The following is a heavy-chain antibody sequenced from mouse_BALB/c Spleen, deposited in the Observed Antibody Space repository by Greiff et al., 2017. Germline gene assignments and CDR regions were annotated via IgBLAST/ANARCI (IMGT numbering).Heavy chain of an antibody. V-gene: IGHV14-3*02. J-gene: IGHJ4*01. CDR3: ATSCYDCEGGSMDY. CDR1: GFNIKDTD. CDR2: IDPANGNT. Sequence: EVQLQQSGAELVKPGASVKLSCTASGFNIKDTDMHWVKQRPEQGLEWIGRIDPANGNTKYDPKFQGKATITADTSSNTAYLQLSSLTSEDTAVYYCATSCYDCEGGSMDYWGQGTSVTVSS. D-gene: IGHD2-4*01.